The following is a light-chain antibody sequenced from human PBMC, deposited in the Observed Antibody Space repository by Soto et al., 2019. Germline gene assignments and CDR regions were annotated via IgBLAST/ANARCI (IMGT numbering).Light chain of an antibody. CDR3: QHYGSSPSVT. CDR2: GTF. Sequence: EIVLTQSPGTLSLSPGERATLSCRASQSVNSDYLAWYQQRPGQAPRLLIYGTFNRPTGIPDRFSGTRSGTDFSLTISRLEPEDFAVYYCQHYGSSPSVTFGPGTKVDIK. V-gene: IGKV3-20*01. CDR1: QSVNSDY. J-gene: IGKJ3*01.